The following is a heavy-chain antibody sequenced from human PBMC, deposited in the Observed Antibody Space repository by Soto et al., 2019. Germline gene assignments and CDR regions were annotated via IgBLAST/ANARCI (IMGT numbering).Heavy chain of an antibody. V-gene: IGHV3-23*01. CDR1: GFTFSSYA. CDR2: ISGSAATT. Sequence: GGSLRLSCAASGFTFSSYAMNWVRQAPGKGLEWVSAISGSAATTYFADSVKGRFTISRDNSKNTLYLQMNSLRAEDTAVYYCARDRSYYDSSGSYSPPYWGQGTLVTVSS. J-gene: IGHJ4*02. CDR3: ARDRSYYDSSGSYSPPY. D-gene: IGHD3-22*01.